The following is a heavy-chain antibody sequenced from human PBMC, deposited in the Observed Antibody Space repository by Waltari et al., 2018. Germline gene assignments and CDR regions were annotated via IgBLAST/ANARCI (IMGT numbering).Heavy chain of an antibody. J-gene: IGHJ3*02. CDR3: GSFSYYDSSGYPKGAFDI. Sequence: QVQLQESGPGLVKPSQTLSLTCTVSGGSISSGSYYWSWIRQPAGKGLEWIGRIYTSGSTNYNPSLKSRVTISVDTSKNQFSLKLSSVTAADTAVYYCGSFSYYDSSGYPKGAFDIWGQGTMVTVPS. V-gene: IGHV4-61*02. D-gene: IGHD3-22*01. CDR2: IYTSGST. CDR1: GGSISSGSYY.